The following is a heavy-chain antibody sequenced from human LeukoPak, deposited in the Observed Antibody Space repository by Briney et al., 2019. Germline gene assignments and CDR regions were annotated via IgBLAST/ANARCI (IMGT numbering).Heavy chain of an antibody. CDR3: ATVDFDWFPFFDY. CDR1: GYTLTELS. CDR2: FDPEDGET. D-gene: IGHD3-9*01. Sequence: ASVEVSCKVSGYTLTELSMHWVRQAPGKGLEWMGGFDPEDGETIYAQKFQGRVTMTEDTSTDTAYMELSSLRSEDTAVYYCATVDFDWFPFFDYWGQGTLVTVSS. V-gene: IGHV1-24*01. J-gene: IGHJ4*02.